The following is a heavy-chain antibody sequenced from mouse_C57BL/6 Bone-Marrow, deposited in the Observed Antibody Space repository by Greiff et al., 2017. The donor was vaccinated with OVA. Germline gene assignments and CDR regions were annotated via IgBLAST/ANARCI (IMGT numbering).Heavy chain of an antibody. CDR3: TTYDVYYGFAY. D-gene: IGHD2-3*01. Sequence: EVQLQQSGAELVRPGASVKLSCTASGFNIKDDYMHWVKQRPEQGLEWIGWIDPENGDTEYASKFQGKATITADTSSNTAYLQLSSLTSEDTAVYYCTTYDVYYGFAYWGQGTLVTVSA. V-gene: IGHV14-4*01. J-gene: IGHJ3*01. CDR2: IDPENGDT. CDR1: GFNIKDDY.